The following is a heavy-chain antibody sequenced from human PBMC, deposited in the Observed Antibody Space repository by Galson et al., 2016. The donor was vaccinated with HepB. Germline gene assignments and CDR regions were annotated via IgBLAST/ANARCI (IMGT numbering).Heavy chain of an antibody. J-gene: IGHJ5*02. CDR1: GGSISSTNW. CDR2: IYHSGTT. D-gene: IGHD6-19*01. V-gene: IGHV4-4*01. Sequence: ETLSLTCTVSGGSISSTNWWSWVRQPPGKGLEWIGEIYHSGTTNYNPSLTSRVTISVDKSKNQFSLILNSVTAGDTAVYFCVQSSGFNWFDPWGQGTLVTVSS. CDR3: VQSSGFNWFDP.